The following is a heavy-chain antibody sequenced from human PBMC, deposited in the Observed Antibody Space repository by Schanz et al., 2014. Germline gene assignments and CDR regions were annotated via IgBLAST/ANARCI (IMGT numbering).Heavy chain of an antibody. CDR2: INSDGTTT. V-gene: IGHV3-74*02. Sequence: VQLVESGGGLVKPGGSLRLSCAASGFIFSAYTMNWVRQAPGKGLVWVSHINSDGTTTTYADSVKGRFTISRDNAENTLYLQMNSLRGEDTGMYYCARGDPVAGLDYWGRGTLXTVSS. D-gene: IGHD3-10*01. CDR1: GFIFSAYT. CDR3: ARGDPVAGLDY. J-gene: IGHJ4*02.